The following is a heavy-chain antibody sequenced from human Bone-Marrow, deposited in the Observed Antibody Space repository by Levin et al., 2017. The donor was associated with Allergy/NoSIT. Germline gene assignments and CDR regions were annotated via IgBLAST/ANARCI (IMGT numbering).Heavy chain of an antibody. CDR3: AKGPRGVVVVAATPDYFDY. CDR2: ISYDGSNK. Sequence: GESLKISCAASGFTFSSYGMHWVRQAPGKGLEWVAVISYDGSNKYYADSVKGRFTISRDNSKNTLYLQMNSLRAEDTAVYYCAKGPRGVVVVAATPDYFDYWGQGTLVTVSS. V-gene: IGHV3-30*18. D-gene: IGHD2-15*01. J-gene: IGHJ4*02. CDR1: GFTFSSYG.